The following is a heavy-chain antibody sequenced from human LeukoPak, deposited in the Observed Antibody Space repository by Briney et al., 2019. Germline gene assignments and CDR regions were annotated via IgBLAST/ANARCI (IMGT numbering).Heavy chain of an antibody. CDR2: IYYSGST. Sequence: SETLSLTCTVSGGSISSSSYYWGWIRQPPGKGLEWIGSIYYSGSTYYNPSLKSRVTISVDTSKNQFSLKLSSVTAADTAVYYCARNMEDTAMVEAGGIDYWGQGTLVTVSS. J-gene: IGHJ4*02. V-gene: IGHV4-39*01. D-gene: IGHD5-18*01. CDR1: GGSISSSSYY. CDR3: ARNMEDTAMVEAGGIDY.